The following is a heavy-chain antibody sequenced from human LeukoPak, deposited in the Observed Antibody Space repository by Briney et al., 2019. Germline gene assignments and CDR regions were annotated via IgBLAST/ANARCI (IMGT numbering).Heavy chain of an antibody. D-gene: IGHD6-13*01. CDR3: ARVPEYQQQVVRWDVWWFDP. CDR1: GYIFTGYY. V-gene: IGHV1-2*02. J-gene: IGHJ5*02. Sequence: ASVKVSCKASGYIFTGYYMHWVRQAPGQGLEWMGWINPKSGGTNNAQKFQGRVTMTRDTSISTAYMELSRLRSDDTAVYYCARVPEYQQQVVRWDVWWFDPWGQGTLVTVSS. CDR2: INPKSGGT.